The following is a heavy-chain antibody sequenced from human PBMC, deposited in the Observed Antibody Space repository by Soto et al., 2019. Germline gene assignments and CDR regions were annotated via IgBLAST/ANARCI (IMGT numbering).Heavy chain of an antibody. V-gene: IGHV5-51*01. CDR3: ARLALPYGAFDI. CDR2: IYPGDSDA. Sequence: GESLKISCKGSGYSFTSYWIGWVRQMPGKGLEWMGIIYPGDSDARYSPSFQRQVTISAAKSISTAYLQWSSLKAADTAPYYFARLALPYGAFDIWGQGTMVTGSS. J-gene: IGHJ3*02. D-gene: IGHD4-17*01. CDR1: GYSFTSYW.